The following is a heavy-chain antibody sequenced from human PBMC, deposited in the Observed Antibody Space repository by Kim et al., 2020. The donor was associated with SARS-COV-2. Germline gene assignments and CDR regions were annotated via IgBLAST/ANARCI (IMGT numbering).Heavy chain of an antibody. CDR3: AREGSDWNDSGFDY. Sequence: GGSLRLSCAASGFTFSSYWMSWVRQAPGKGLEWVANIKQDGSEKYYVDSVKGRFTISRDNAKNSLYLQMNSLRAEDTAVYYCAREGSDWNDSGFDYWGQGTLVTVSS. V-gene: IGHV3-7*01. D-gene: IGHD1-1*01. CDR1: GFTFSSYW. J-gene: IGHJ4*02. CDR2: IKQDGSEK.